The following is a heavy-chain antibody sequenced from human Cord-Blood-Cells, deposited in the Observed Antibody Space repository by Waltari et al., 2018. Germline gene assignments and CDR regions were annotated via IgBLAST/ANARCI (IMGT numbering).Heavy chain of an antibody. CDR2: INHSGST. J-gene: IGHJ5*02. CDR1: GGSFRGYY. Sequence: QVQLQQWGAGLLKPSETLSLTCAVYGGSFRGYYWSWIRPPPGKGLEWIGEINHSGSTNYNPSLKSRVTISVDTSKNQFSLKLSSVTAADTAVYYCARVTNYYDSSGTQEFDPWGQGTLVTVSS. D-gene: IGHD3-22*01. CDR3: ARVTNYYDSSGTQEFDP. V-gene: IGHV4-34*01.